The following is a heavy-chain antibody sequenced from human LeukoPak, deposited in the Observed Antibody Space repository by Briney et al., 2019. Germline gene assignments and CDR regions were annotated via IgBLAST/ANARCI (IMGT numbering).Heavy chain of an antibody. D-gene: IGHD2-15*01. CDR1: GFTFSSYG. J-gene: IGHJ5*02. Sequence: PGGSLRLSCAASGFTFSSYGMHWVRQAPGKGLEWVAVIWYDGSNKYYADSVKGRFTISRDNSKNTLYLQMNSLRAEDTAVYYCATSPVVAAETVLDGFDPWGQGTLVTVSS. CDR3: ATSPVVAAETVLDGFDP. CDR2: IWYDGSNK. V-gene: IGHV3-33*01.